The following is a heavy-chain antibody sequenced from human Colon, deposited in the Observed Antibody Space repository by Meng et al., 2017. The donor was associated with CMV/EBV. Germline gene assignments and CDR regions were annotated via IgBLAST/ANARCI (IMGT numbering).Heavy chain of an antibody. CDR1: GFTFSSFE. V-gene: IGHV3-48*03. CDR3: ARDRGVVHHDAFDV. D-gene: IGHD2-15*01. CDR2: ISSSGNTR. Sequence: GESLKISCTASGFTFSSFEMNWVRQAPGKGLQWLSYISSSGNTRGYAESVKGRFTISRDNAQNSLFLQMNGLTAEDTAIYYCARDRGVVHHDAFDVWGQGTMVTVSS. J-gene: IGHJ3*01.